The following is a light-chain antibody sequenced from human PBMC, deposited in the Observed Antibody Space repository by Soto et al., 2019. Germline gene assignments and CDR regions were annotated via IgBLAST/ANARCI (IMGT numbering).Light chain of an antibody. J-gene: IGLJ1*01. CDR1: TSDIGHYDY. CDR2: HVT. V-gene: IGLV2-14*03. Sequence: QSVLTQPASVSGSPGQSITIPCTGPTSDIGHYDYVSWYQHHPGKAPKLMIYHVTYRPSGVSNRYSGSKSGNSASLTISGLQADDEADYYCCSLITSHTYVFGSGTKVTVL. CDR3: CSLITSHTYV.